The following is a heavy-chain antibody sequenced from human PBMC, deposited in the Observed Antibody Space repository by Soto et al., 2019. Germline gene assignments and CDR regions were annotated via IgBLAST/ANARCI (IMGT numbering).Heavy chain of an antibody. CDR2: INHRGTT. Sequence: QVQLQQWGAGLLKPSETLSLTCAVYGGSFSIYYWTWVRQPPRKGLEWIGEINHRGTTNYNPSLKSRVTISVDTSKNQVFLKLNSATAADTAVYYCARGGGSGWYMDVWGKGTTVTVSS. V-gene: IGHV4-34*01. D-gene: IGHD6-19*01. J-gene: IGHJ6*03. CDR1: GGSFSIYY. CDR3: ARGGGSGWYMDV.